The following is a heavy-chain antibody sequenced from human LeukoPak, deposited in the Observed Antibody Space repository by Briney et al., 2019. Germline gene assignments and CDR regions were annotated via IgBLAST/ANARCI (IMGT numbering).Heavy chain of an antibody. J-gene: IGHJ4*02. D-gene: IGHD3-10*01. V-gene: IGHV4-34*01. CDR3: ARGLRFGEYYFDY. Sequence: GSLRLSCAASGFTFSSYGMSWVRQAPGKGLEWIGEINHSGSTNYNPSLKSRVTISVDTSKNQFSLKLSSVTAADTAVYYCARGLRFGEYYFDYWGQGTLVTVSS. CDR2: INHSGST. CDR1: GFTFSSYG.